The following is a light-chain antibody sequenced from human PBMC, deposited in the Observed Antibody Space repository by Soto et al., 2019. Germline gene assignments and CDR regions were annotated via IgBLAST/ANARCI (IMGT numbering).Light chain of an antibody. CDR2: DAS. CDR1: QSISSG. V-gene: IGKV1-5*01. CDR3: QQYKSHST. J-gene: IGKJ1*01. Sequence: IQMTQSPSTLSASVGDRVTITCRASQSISSGLAWYQQKPGKAPKLLIYDASSLESGVPSRFSGSGSGTEFTLTISSLQPDDFATYYCQQYKSHSTFGQGTKVDI.